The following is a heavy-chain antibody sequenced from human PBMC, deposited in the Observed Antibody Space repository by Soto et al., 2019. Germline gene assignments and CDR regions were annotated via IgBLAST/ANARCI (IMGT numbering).Heavy chain of an antibody. J-gene: IGHJ4*02. Sequence: EVQLVESGGGLVQSGGSLRLSCAASGFIFSSYEMNWVRQAPGKGLEWVSYISSSGSTKYYADSVKGRFTISRDNAKNSLYLQMNSLRAEDTAVYYCARGYYDSSGYAHFAYWGQGTLVTVSS. CDR2: ISSSGSTK. CDR3: ARGYYDSSGYAHFAY. D-gene: IGHD3-22*01. V-gene: IGHV3-48*03. CDR1: GFIFSSYE.